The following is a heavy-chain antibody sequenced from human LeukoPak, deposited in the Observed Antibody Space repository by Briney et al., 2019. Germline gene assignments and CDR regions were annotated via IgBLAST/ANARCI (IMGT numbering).Heavy chain of an antibody. J-gene: IGHJ4*02. Sequence: PGGSLRLSCAASGFTFSSYAMSWVRQAPGKGLEWVSAISGSGGSTYYADSVKGRFTISRDNSKNTLCLQMNSLRAEDTAVYYCAKDGGSYYDSSGFYWGQGTLVTVSS. CDR3: AKDGGSYYDSSGFY. CDR2: ISGSGGST. V-gene: IGHV3-23*01. CDR1: GFTFSSYA. D-gene: IGHD3-22*01.